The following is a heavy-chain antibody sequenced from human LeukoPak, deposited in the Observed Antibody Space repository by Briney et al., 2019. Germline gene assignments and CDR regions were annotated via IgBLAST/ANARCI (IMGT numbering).Heavy chain of an antibody. CDR1: GGSFSGYY. Sequence: SATLSLTCAVYGGSFSGYYWTLIRQTPGKGLEWIGEISHTGLTGSNPSLKSRVTIFVDSSKKQFSLRMTSVTAADTGVYYCARVPDITARPCDTWGPGTLVTVSS. D-gene: IGHD1-1*01. CDR2: ISHTGLT. V-gene: IGHV4-34*01. J-gene: IGHJ5*02. CDR3: ARVPDITARPCDT.